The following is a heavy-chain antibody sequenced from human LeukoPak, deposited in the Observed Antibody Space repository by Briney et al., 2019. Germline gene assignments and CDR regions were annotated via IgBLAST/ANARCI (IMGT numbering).Heavy chain of an antibody. CDR2: ISAYNGNT. CDR3: ARDHQYYYDSSGYPSSI. CDR1: GYTFTIYG. Sequence: ASVKVSCKASGYTFTIYGISWVRQAPGQGLEWMGWISAYNGNTNYAQKLQGRVTMTTDTSTSTAYMELRSLRSDDTAVYYCARDHQYYYDSSGYPSSIWGQGTLVTVSS. V-gene: IGHV1-18*01. J-gene: IGHJ4*02. D-gene: IGHD3-22*01.